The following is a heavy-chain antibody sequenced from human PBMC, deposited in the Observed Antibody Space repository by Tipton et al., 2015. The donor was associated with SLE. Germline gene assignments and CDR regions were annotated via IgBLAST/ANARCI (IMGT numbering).Heavy chain of an antibody. J-gene: IGHJ6*02. CDR2: MNPNSGNT. V-gene: IGHV1-8*01. CDR1: GYTFTSYD. D-gene: IGHD3-10*01. CDR3: ARSMVQGVMGYYYGMDV. Sequence: QSGPEVKKPGASVKVSCKASGYTFTSYDINWVRQATGQGLEWMGWMNPNSGNTGYAQKFQGRVTMTRNTSISTAYMELSSLRSGDTAVYYCARSMVQGVMGYYYGMDVWGQGTTVTVSS.